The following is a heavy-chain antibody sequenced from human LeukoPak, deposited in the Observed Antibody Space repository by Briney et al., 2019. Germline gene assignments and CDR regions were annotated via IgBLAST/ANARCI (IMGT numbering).Heavy chain of an antibody. D-gene: IGHD2-2*01. J-gene: IGHJ4*02. V-gene: IGHV4-4*07. CDR3: ARTAHCSSTTCLHYFDY. CDR2: IYKSGTT. Sequence: SETLSLTCTVSGASVSSDYWSWIRQPAGRGLDGMGHIYKSGTTNHNPSLKSRVTMSVDTSKNQFSMNLNSVTAADTAVYYCARTAHCSSTTCLHYFDYWGQGTLVTVSS. CDR1: GASVSSDY.